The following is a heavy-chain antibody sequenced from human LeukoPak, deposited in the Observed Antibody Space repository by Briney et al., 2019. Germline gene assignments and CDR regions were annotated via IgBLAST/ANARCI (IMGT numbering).Heavy chain of an antibody. CDR1: GASISGYF. D-gene: IGHD5-12*01. J-gene: IGHJ6*02. CDR3: ARDQIIVATILDYYYGMDV. V-gene: IGHV4-59*01. CDR2: ISSSGNT. Sequence: SETLSLTCTVSGASISGYFWSWIRQPPGKGLEWIGYISSSGNTNYNPSLKSRVTISVDTSKNRFSLKLSSVTAADTAVYYCARDQIIVATILDYYYGMDVWGQGTTVTVSS.